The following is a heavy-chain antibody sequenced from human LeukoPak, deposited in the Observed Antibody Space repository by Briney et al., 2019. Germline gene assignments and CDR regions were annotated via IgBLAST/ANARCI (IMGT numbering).Heavy chain of an antibody. D-gene: IGHD3-10*01. V-gene: IGHV4-34*01. CDR3: ARGRMSTIRGALRGTTSYYDHYYMDV. CDR1: GGSFSGYS. J-gene: IGHJ6*03. CDR2: INHSVGT. Sequence: NPSETLSLTCAVYGGSFSGYSWSCIRQPPGKGLEWIGEINHSVGTKYNPSLKSRVTITVDTSKNQFSLKLRSVTAADTAVYYCARGRMSTIRGALRGTTSYYDHYYMDVWGKGTTVTVSS.